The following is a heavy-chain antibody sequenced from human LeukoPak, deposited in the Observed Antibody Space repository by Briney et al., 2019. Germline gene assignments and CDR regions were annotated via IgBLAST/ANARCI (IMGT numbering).Heavy chain of an antibody. J-gene: IGHJ3*02. CDR1: GFTFSSYA. CDR2: ISSSGSTI. Sequence: GGSLRLSCAASGFTFSSYAMSWVRQAQGKGLEWVSYISSSGSTIYYADSVKGRFTISRDNAKNSLYLQMNSLRAEDTAVYYCARVGHEDAFDIWGQGTMVTVSS. CDR3: ARVGHEDAFDI. V-gene: IGHV3-48*03.